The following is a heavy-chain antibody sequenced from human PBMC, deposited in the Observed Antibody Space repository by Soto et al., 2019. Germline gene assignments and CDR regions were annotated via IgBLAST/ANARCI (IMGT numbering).Heavy chain of an antibody. V-gene: IGHV5-10-1*01. CDR3: ARLNSRNGTNGQLDY. CDR2: IDPTDSYA. CDR1: GYSFTSYW. Sequence: GESLKISCRVSGYSFTSYWISWVRQMPGKGLEWMGRIDPTDSYANYSPSFQGHVTFSVDRSINTAYLQWSSLKAPDTAVYYCARLNSRNGTNGQLDYWGQGNLVTVSS. D-gene: IGHD3-22*01. J-gene: IGHJ4*02.